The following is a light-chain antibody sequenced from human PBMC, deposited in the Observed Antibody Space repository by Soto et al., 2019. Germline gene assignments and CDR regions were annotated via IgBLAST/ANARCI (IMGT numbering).Light chain of an antibody. CDR1: PSVSSY. Sequence: EIVLTQSPATLSLSPGEKATLSCRASPSVSSYLAWYQQKPGQAPRLLIYDASIMATGIPASFSGTGSETDFAPTITSLVTEDFAVYYCQPRSNWPWTFGQGTKVQIK. V-gene: IGKV3-11*01. CDR2: DAS. CDR3: QPRSNWPWT. J-gene: IGKJ1*01.